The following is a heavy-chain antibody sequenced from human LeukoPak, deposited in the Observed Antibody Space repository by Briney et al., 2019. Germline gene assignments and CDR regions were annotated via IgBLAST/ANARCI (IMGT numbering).Heavy chain of an antibody. J-gene: IGHJ2*01. CDR1: GYTFTGYY. Sequence: ASVKVSCKASGYTFTGYYMHWVRQAPGQGLEWMGWINPNSGGTNYAQKFQGRVTMTRDTSISTAYMELSRLRSDDTAVYYCARHLGIAAAAAYWYFDLWGRGTLVTVSS. CDR2: INPNSGGT. CDR3: ARHLGIAAAAAYWYFDL. D-gene: IGHD6-13*01. V-gene: IGHV1-2*02.